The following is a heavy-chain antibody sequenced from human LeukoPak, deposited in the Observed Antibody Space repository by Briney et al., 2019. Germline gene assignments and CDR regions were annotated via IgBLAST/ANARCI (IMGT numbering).Heavy chain of an antibody. D-gene: IGHD3-10*01. V-gene: IGHV3-11*04. Sequence: AGGFLRLSCAASGFTFSDYYMSWTRQAPGKGLEWVSYISSSGSTIYYADSVKGRFTISRDNTKNSLYLQMNSLRAEDTAVYYCARQAVFDYFDYWGQGTLVTVSS. J-gene: IGHJ4*02. CDR2: ISSSGSTI. CDR3: ARQAVFDYFDY. CDR1: GFTFSDYY.